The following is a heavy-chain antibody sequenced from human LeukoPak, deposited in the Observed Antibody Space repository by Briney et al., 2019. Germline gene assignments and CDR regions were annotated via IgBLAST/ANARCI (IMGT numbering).Heavy chain of an antibody. D-gene: IGHD5-24*01. CDR3: ARRMATVTDAFDI. Sequence: SETLSLTCIVSGDSHTRHFWSWIRQTPGKGLEWIGYVFHSGTTNYSPSLKSRVTISLDTSKKQFYLRLASVTAADTAVYYCARRMATVTDAFDIWGRGTMVSVSS. CDR2: VFHSGTT. V-gene: IGHV4-59*08. J-gene: IGHJ3*02. CDR1: GDSHTRHF.